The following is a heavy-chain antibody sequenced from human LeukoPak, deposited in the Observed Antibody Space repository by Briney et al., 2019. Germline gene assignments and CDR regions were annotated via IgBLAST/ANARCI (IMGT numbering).Heavy chain of an antibody. CDR3: AKGLVYGDDY. CDR2: ISGSGGST. V-gene: IGHV3-23*01. Sequence: GGSLRLSCAASGFTFSSYAMSWVRQAPGKGLEWVSAISGSGGSTYYADSVKGRFTISRGNSKNTLYPQMNSLRAEDTAVYYCAKGLVYGDDYWGQGTLVTVSS. D-gene: IGHD4-17*01. CDR1: GFTFSSYA. J-gene: IGHJ4*02.